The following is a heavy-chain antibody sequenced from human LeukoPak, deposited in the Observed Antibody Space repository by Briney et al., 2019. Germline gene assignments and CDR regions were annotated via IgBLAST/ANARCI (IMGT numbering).Heavy chain of an antibody. J-gene: IGHJ4*02. CDR2: IYTSGST. D-gene: IGHD3-10*01. CDR1: GGSISSYY. CDR3: ASSFTYYYGSGSRSVDY. Sequence: PSETLSLTCTVSGGSISSYYWSWIRQPAGKGLEWIGRIYTSGSTNYNPSLKSRVTMSVDTSKNQFSLKLSSVTAADTAVYYCASSFTYYYGSGSRSVDYWGQGTLVTVSS. V-gene: IGHV4-4*07.